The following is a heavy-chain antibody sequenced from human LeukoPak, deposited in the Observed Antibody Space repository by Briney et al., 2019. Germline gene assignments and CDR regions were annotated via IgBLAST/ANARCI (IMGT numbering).Heavy chain of an antibody. Sequence: ASVKVSCKASGYIFTDYYMHWVRQAPGQELGWMGRINPNSGGTNYAQKFQGRVTMTRDTSISTAYTELSSLRSEDTAVYYCAKVLVFGAPAAIELAFDIWGQGTMVTVSS. D-gene: IGHD2-2*01. CDR2: INPNSGGT. CDR3: AKVLVFGAPAAIELAFDI. J-gene: IGHJ3*02. V-gene: IGHV1/OR15-1*01. CDR1: GYIFTDYY.